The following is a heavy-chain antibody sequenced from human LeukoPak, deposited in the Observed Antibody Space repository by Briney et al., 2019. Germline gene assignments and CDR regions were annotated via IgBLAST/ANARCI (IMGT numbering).Heavy chain of an antibody. CDR1: GYTFTGYY. CDR2: INPNSGGT. Sequence: EASVKVSCKASGYTFTGYYMHWVRQAPGQGLEWMGWINPNSGGTNYAQKFQGRVTMTTDASTSTAYMELRSLRSDDTAVYYCARGPYDFWSGYYSDYWGQGTLVTVSS. J-gene: IGHJ4*02. V-gene: IGHV1-2*02. D-gene: IGHD3-3*01. CDR3: ARGPYDFWSGYYSDY.